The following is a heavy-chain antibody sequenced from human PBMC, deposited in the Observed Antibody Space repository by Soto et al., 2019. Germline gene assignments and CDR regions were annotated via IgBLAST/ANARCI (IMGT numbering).Heavy chain of an antibody. CDR3: AKRVIAAAGDFDY. J-gene: IGHJ4*02. CDR2: ISYDGSNK. D-gene: IGHD6-13*01. Sequence: QVQLVESGGGVVQPGRSLRLSCAASGFTFSSYGMHWVRQAPGKGLEWVAVISYDGSNKYYADSVKGRFTISRDNSKNTLYLQMNSLRAEDTAVYYCAKRVIAAAGDFDYWGQGTLVTVSS. CDR1: GFTFSSYG. V-gene: IGHV3-30*18.